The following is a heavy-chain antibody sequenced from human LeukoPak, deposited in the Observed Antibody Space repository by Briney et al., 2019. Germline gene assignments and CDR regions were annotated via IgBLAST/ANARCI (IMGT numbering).Heavy chain of an antibody. V-gene: IGHV4-59*01. Sequence: SETLSLTCTVSGGSISSYYWSWIRQPPGKGLEWIGYIYYSGSTNYNPSLKSRVTISVDTSKNQFSLKLSSVTAADTAVYYCARAPEDLLLWFPAFDYWGQGTLVTVSS. CDR2: IYYSGST. J-gene: IGHJ4*02. CDR1: GGSISSYY. D-gene: IGHD3-10*01. CDR3: ARAPEDLLLWFPAFDY.